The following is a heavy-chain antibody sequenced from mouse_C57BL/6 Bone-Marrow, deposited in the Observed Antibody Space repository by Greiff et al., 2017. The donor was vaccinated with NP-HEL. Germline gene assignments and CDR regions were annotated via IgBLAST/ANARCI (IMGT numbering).Heavy chain of an antibody. CDR1: GYAFSSSW. CDR2: IYPGDGDT. D-gene: IGHD1-1*01. V-gene: IGHV1-82*01. CDR3: ASLITTVSYYYAMDY. Sequence: QVQLQQSGPELVKPGASVKISCKASGYAFSSSWMNWVKQRPGKGLEWIGRIYPGDGDTNYNGKFKGKATLTADKSSSTAYMQLSSLTSEDSAVYFCASLITTVSYYYAMDYWGQGTSVTVSS. J-gene: IGHJ4*01.